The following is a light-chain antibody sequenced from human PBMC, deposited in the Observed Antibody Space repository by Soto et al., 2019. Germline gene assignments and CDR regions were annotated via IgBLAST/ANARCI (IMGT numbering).Light chain of an antibody. CDR3: CSYAGTYTFV. J-gene: IGLJ1*01. V-gene: IGLV2-11*01. CDR1: SSDVGGYNY. CDR2: DVN. Sequence: QSALTQPRSVSGSPGQSVTISCTGTSSDVGGYNYVSWYRQHPGKAPKLVIFDVNKRPSGVPDRFSASKSGNTASLTISRLQAEDEADYYCCSYAGTYTFVFGTGTKLTAL.